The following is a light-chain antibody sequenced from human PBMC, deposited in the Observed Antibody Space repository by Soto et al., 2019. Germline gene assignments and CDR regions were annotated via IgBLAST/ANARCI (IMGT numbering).Light chain of an antibody. V-gene: IGLV1-47*01. Sequence: QSVLTQPPSASGTRGQRVTSSCSGSSSNIGSNYVFWYQHLPGTAPKLLIYRNNQRPSGVPDRFSGSKSGTSASLAISGLRSEDETDYYCAAWDDSLSGVVFGGGTKLTVL. CDR2: RNN. CDR3: AAWDDSLSGVV. J-gene: IGLJ2*01. CDR1: SSNIGSNY.